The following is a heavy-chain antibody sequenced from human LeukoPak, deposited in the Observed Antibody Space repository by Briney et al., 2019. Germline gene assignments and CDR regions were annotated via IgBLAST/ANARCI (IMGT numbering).Heavy chain of an antibody. D-gene: IGHD4-11*01. CDR2: IIPILGIA. CDR3: ARDRKPDYSNYGRPFDY. CDR1: GYTFTSYD. Sequence: SVKVSCKASGYTFTSYDINWVRQAPGQGLEWMGRIIPILGIANYAQKFQGRVTITADKSTSTAYMELSSLRSEDTAVYYCARDRKPDYSNYGRPFDYWGQGTLVTVSS. V-gene: IGHV1-69*04. J-gene: IGHJ4*02.